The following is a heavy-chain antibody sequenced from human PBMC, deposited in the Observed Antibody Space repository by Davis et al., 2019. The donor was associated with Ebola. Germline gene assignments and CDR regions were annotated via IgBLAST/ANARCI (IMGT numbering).Heavy chain of an antibody. D-gene: IGHD6-6*01. J-gene: IGHJ4*02. V-gene: IGHV3-30*03. CDR2: ISYDGSNK. CDR1: GFTFSSYG. CDR3: ARALYSSSSTRWVGVGY. Sequence: PGGSLRLSCAASGFTFSSYGMHWVRQAPGKGLEWVAVISYDGSNKYYADSVKGRFTISRDNSKNTLYLQMNSLRAEDTAVYYCARALYSSSSTRWVGVGYWGQGTLVTVSS.